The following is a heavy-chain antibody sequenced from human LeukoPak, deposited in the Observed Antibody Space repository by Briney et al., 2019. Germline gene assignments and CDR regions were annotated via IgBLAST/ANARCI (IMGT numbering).Heavy chain of an antibody. J-gene: IGHJ4*02. CDR1: GFTFSSYW. CDR2: INSDESTA. V-gene: IGHV3-74*01. Sequence: GGPLRLSRAASGFTFSSYWLHWVRQAPGKGLVWVSRINSDESTAIYAASVKGRFTISRDNAKNTLYLQMDSLRAEDTAVYYCARDGQGHGLDYWGQGTLVTVSS. CDR3: ARDGQGHGLDY.